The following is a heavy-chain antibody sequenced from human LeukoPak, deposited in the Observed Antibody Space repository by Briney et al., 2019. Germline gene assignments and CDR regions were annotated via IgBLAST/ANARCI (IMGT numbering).Heavy chain of an antibody. CDR3: ARDLDRRYYFDY. CDR1: RYTFTGYY. Sequence: ASVKVSCKASRYTFTGYYMHWVRQAPGQGLEWMGWINPNSGGTNYAQKFQGRVTMTRDTSISTAYMELSRLRSDDTAVYYCARDLDRRYYFDYWGQGTLVTVSS. CDR2: INPNSGGT. J-gene: IGHJ4*02. V-gene: IGHV1-2*02.